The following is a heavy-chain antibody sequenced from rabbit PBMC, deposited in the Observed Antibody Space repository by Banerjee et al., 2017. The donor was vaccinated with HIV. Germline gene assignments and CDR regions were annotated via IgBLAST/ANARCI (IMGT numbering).Heavy chain of an antibody. CDR1: GFDFSSGYD. CDR3: ARAIIVAGIGFDI. Sequence: QQQLEESGGGLVKPEGSLTLTCKASGFDFSSGYDMCWFRQAPGKGPEWIACIYAGDGSTDYTSWVNGRFTISLDNAQNTMFLQMTSLTAADTATYFCARAIIVAGIGFDIWGPGTLVTVS. D-gene: IGHD4-1*01. J-gene: IGHJ2*01. CDR2: IYAGDGST. V-gene: IGHV1S47*01.